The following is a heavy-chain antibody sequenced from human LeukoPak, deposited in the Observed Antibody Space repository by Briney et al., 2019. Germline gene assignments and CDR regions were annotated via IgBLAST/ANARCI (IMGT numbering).Heavy chain of an antibody. J-gene: IGHJ3*02. V-gene: IGHV4-30-4*01. D-gene: IGHD6-6*01. CDR1: GGSISSGDYY. Sequence: PSETLSLTCTVSGGSISSGDYYWSWIRQPPGKGLEWIGYIYYSGSTYYTPSLKSRLTISVDTSKNQFSLKLSSVTAADTAVYYCARHLPYSSSSRYAFDIWGQGTMVTVS. CDR2: IYYSGST. CDR3: ARHLPYSSSSRYAFDI.